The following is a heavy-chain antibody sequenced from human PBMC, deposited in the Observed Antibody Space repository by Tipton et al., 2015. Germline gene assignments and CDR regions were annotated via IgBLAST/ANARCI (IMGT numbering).Heavy chain of an antibody. CDR1: GGSISNYY. Sequence: LRLSCTVSGGSISNYYWSWIRQPPGKGLAWIGYIYYSGSTNYNPSLKGRVTISVDTSKNKFSLKLSSVTAADTAVYFCASVLNGDHAGWFDPWGKGALVTVSS. V-gene: IGHV4-59*01. D-gene: IGHD4-17*01. J-gene: IGHJ5*02. CDR2: IYYSGST. CDR3: ASVLNGDHAGWFDP.